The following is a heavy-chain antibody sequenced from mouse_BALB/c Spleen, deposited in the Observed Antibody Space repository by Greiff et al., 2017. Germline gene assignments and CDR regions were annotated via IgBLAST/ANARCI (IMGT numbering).Heavy chain of an antibody. CDR1: GFTFSSYA. J-gene: IGHJ2*01. CDR3: ARDMITSFDY. V-gene: IGHV5-6-5*01. D-gene: IGHD2-4*01. CDR2: ISSGGST. Sequence: EVKLVESGGGLVKPGGSLKLSCAASGFTFSSYAMSWVRQTPEKRLEWVASISSGGSTYYPDSVKGRFTISRDNARNILYLQMSSLRSEDTAMYYCARDMITSFDYWGQGTTLTVSS.